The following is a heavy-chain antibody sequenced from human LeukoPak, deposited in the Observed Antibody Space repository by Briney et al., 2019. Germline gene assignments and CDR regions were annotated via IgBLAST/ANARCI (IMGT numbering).Heavy chain of an antibody. Sequence: PSETLSLTCTVSGGSISSYSWNWIRQPPGKGLEWIAYIYYSGSTNYNPSLRSRVTISIDTSKNQFSLRLRSVTAADTAVYYCARDRQWGCSGGTCSSPGWFDLWGRGTLVTVSS. V-gene: IGHV4-59*01. D-gene: IGHD2-15*01. J-gene: IGHJ2*01. CDR2: IYYSGST. CDR3: ARDRQWGCSGGTCSSPGWFDL. CDR1: GGSISSYS.